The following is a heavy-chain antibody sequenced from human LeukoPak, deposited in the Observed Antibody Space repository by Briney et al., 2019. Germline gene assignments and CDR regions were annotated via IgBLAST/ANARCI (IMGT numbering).Heavy chain of an antibody. Sequence: ASVKVSCKASGYTFSSYGVSWVRQAPGQGLEWMGWISAYNGNTNYAQKFQGRVTMTTDTSTSTAYMELRSLRSDDTAVYYCVTLTYYYDSSGRIWGQGTLVTVSS. V-gene: IGHV1-18*01. J-gene: IGHJ4*02. CDR2: ISAYNGNT. D-gene: IGHD3-22*01. CDR3: VTLTYYYDSSGRI. CDR1: GYTFSSYG.